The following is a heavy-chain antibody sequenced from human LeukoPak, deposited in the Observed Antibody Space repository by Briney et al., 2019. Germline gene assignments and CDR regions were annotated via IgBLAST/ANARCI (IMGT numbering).Heavy chain of an antibody. CDR2: ITISGQTK. CDR3: ARGDPHADL. CDR1: GFAFSTYE. J-gene: IGHJ5*02. Sequence: PGRSLSLFCAASGFAFSTYEMSWVRQAPGKGLEWIADITISGQTKNYADSVKGRFTISRDNAMSSLYLQMNSLRVEDTGVFYCARGDPHADLWGQGTLVTVSS. V-gene: IGHV3-48*03.